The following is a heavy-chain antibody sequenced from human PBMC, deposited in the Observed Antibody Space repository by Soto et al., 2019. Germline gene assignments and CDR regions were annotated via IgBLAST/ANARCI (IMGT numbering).Heavy chain of an antibody. CDR3: ARGVAARPRHYYYYYYMDV. CDR2: INHSGST. Sequence: SETLSLTCAVYGGSFSGYYWSWIRQPPGKGPEWIGEINHSGSTNYNPSLKSRVTISVDTSKNQFSLKLSSVTAADTAVYYCARGVAARPRHYYYYYYMDVWGKGTTVTVSS. J-gene: IGHJ6*03. V-gene: IGHV4-34*01. D-gene: IGHD6-6*01. CDR1: GGSFSGYY.